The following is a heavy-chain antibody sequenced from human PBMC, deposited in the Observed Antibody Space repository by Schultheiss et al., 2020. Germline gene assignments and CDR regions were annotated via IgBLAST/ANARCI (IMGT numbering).Heavy chain of an antibody. Sequence: SQTLSRTCTVSGGSISSYYWSWIRQPPGKGLEWIGYIYYSGSTNYNPSLKSRVTISVDTSKNQFPLKLSSVTAADTAVYYCARSGYIYEPGSWPSDYGMDVWGQGTTVTVSS. J-gene: IGHJ6*02. D-gene: IGHD3-10*01. CDR3: ARSGYIYEPGSWPSDYGMDV. CDR2: IYYSGST. CDR1: GGSISSYY. V-gene: IGHV4-59*01.